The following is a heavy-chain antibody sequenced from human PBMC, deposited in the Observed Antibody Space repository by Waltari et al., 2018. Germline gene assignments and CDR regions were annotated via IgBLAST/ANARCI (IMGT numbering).Heavy chain of an antibody. V-gene: IGHV3-7*03. CDR3: ASHYDPPPGGDY. Sequence: EVQLVESGGGLVQPGGSLRLSCAASGFTFSGYWMSWVRQAPGKGLEWVANINQDGSEKYYVDSVKGRFTISRDNAKDSLYLQMNSLRAEDTAVYYCASHYDPPPGGDYWGRGTLVTVSS. D-gene: IGHD3-3*01. J-gene: IGHJ4*02. CDR1: GFTFSGYW. CDR2: INQDGSEK.